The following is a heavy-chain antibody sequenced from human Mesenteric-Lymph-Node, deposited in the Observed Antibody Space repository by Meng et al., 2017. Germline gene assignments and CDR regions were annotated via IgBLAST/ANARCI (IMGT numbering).Heavy chain of an antibody. V-gene: IGHV1-2*06. Sequence: QVQLVQAGAEVKKTGASVKVSCKASGYTFTGYYLHWVRKAPGQGLEWMGRINPDSGGTKYAQKFQGRVTMTRDTSISTAYMDLSRLRSDDTAVYYCATETAMVEIDYWGQGTLVTVSS. D-gene: IGHD5-18*01. CDR2: INPDSGGT. CDR3: ATETAMVEIDY. J-gene: IGHJ4*02. CDR1: GYTFTGYY.